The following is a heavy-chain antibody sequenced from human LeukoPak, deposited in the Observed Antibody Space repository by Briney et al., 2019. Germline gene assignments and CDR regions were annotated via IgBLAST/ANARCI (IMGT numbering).Heavy chain of an antibody. V-gene: IGHV3-30*19. CDR1: RFTFSSYG. Sequence: GGSLRLSCAASRFTFSSYGMHWVRQAPGKGLEWVAVISYDGSNKYYADSVKGRFTISRDNSKNTLYLQMNSLRAEDTAVYYCARDTIAAFDYWGQGTLVTVSS. D-gene: IGHD6-6*01. CDR3: ARDTIAAFDY. CDR2: ISYDGSNK. J-gene: IGHJ4*02.